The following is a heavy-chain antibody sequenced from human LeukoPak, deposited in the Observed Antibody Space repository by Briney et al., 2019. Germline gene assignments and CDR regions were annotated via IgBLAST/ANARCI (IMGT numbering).Heavy chain of an antibody. D-gene: IGHD3-9*01. CDR2: INPNSGGT. V-gene: IGHV1-2*02. CDR3: ASRGILTGYPDYGMDV. CDR1: GYTFTGYY. Sequence: ASVKVSCKASGYTFTGYYMHWVRQAPGQGLEWMGWINPNSGGTNYAQKFQGRVTMTRDTSISTAYMELSRLRPDDTAVYYCASRGILTGYPDYGMDVWGQGTTVTVSS. J-gene: IGHJ6*02.